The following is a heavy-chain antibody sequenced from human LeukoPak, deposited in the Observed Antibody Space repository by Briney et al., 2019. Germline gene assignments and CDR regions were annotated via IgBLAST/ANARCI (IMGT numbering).Heavy chain of an antibody. J-gene: IGHJ4*02. Sequence: ASVKVSCKASGYTFTSYYIHWVRQAPGQGLEWMGIINPSGDTTSYAQKFQGRVTMTRDTSTSTVYMELSSLRSEDTAVYYCARDYSSSWPRRYFDYWGQGTLVTVSS. CDR2: INPSGDTT. CDR3: ARDYSSSWPRRYFDY. CDR1: GYTFTSYY. D-gene: IGHD6-13*01. V-gene: IGHV1-46*01.